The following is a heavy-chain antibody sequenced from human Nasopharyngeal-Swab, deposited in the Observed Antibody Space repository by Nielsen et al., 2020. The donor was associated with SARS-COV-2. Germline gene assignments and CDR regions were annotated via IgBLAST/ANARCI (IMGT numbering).Heavy chain of an antibody. V-gene: IGHV2-26*01. CDR2: IFSNDEK. D-gene: IGHD3-3*01. CDR3: ARIEGSITIFGVVMWYFDY. J-gene: IGHJ4*02. Sequence: RQAPGKALEWLAHIFSNDEKSYSTSLKSRLTISKDTSKSQVVLTMTNMDPADTATYYCARIEGSITIFGVVMWYFDYWGQGTLVTVSS.